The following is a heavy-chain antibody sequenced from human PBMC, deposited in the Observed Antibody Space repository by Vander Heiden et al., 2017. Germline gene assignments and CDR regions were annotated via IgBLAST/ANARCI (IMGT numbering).Heavy chain of an antibody. D-gene: IGHD1-26*01. CDR2: VNSDGSSA. Sequence: EVQLVESGGGLVQPGGSLRLSCAASGFTFNNYWMHWVRQAPRKGLVWVSRVNSDGSSASYADSVKGRFTISRDNAKNTLYLQMNSLRAEDTAVYYCARGFISRGSILDYWGQGTLVTVSS. V-gene: IGHV3-74*01. J-gene: IGHJ4*02. CDR1: GFTFNNYW. CDR3: ARGFISRGSILDY.